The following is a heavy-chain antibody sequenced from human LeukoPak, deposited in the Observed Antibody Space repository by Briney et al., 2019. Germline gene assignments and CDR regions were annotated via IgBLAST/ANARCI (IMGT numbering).Heavy chain of an antibody. CDR1: GFSFSTSR. J-gene: IGHJ3*02. D-gene: IGHD3-22*01. CDR2: IKKDGSEK. Sequence: PGGSLRLSCAASGFSFSTSRIAGVRQAPGKGLEWVANIKKDGSEKIYGDSVKGRLTISRDNAKSSLFLQMNSLRPEDTAVYYCASQDSNNAFEIWGQGTKVTVSS. CDR3: ASQDSNNAFEI. V-gene: IGHV3-7*01.